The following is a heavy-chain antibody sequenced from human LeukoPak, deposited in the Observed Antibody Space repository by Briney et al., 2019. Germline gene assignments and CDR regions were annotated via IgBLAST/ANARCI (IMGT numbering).Heavy chain of an antibody. D-gene: IGHD3-9*01. V-gene: IGHV1-69*04. CDR1: GGTFSSYA. CDR2: IIPILGIA. J-gene: IGHJ6*02. CDR3: ARYFDWLREDRNYYYYGMDV. Sequence: GASVKVSCKASGGTFSSYAISWVRQAPGQGLEWMGRIIPILGIANYAQKFQGRVTITADKSTSTAYMELSSPRSEDTAVYYCARYFDWLREDRNYYYYGMDVWGQGTTVTVSS.